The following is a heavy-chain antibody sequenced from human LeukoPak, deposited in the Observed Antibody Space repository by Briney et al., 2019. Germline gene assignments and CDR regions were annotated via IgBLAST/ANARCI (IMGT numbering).Heavy chain of an antibody. CDR1: GFSFSSYG. J-gene: IGHJ6*03. V-gene: IGHV3-33*08. D-gene: IGHD6-25*01. CDR3: ARFAASYMDV. CDR2: IRFDGDNQ. Sequence: GRSLRLSCAAVGFSFSSYGMHWVRQAPGKGLEWVASIRFDGDNQYYGEAVKGRFTISRNNAENRLFLQMNNVSAEDAAVYFCARFAASYMDVWGQGTTVTVSS.